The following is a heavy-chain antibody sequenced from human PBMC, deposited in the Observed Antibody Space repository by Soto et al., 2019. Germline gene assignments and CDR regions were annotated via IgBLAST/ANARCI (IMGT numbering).Heavy chain of an antibody. CDR3: ARGGMTTNYYGMHV. D-gene: IGHD4-17*01. J-gene: IGHJ6*02. CDR1: GGSISSGGYY. V-gene: IGHV4-31*03. Sequence: QVQLQESGPGLVKPSQTLSLTCTVSGGSISSGGYYWSWIRQHPGKGLDWIGYIYYSGSTYYNQYLKTRVPISVDTSKNHFSLKLSSVTAADTAVYYCARGGMTTNYYGMHVWGQGTTVTVSS. CDR2: IYYSGST.